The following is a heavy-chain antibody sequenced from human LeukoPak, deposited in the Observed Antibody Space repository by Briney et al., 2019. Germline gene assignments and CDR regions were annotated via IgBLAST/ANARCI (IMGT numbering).Heavy chain of an antibody. Sequence: SETLSLTCALYGRSFSGYYWIWLRQPPGKGLEWIGEINHRGGTNYNPSLKSRVTISVDTSKNQFSLSLSSVTAADTALYYCAREISWPRSAFDIWGQGTMVTVSS. CDR3: AREISWPRSAFDI. J-gene: IGHJ3*02. CDR1: GRSFSGYY. V-gene: IGHV4-34*01. CDR2: INHRGGT. D-gene: IGHD6-13*01.